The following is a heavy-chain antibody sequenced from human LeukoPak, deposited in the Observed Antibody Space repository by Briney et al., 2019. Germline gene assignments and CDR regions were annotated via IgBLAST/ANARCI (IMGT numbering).Heavy chain of an antibody. D-gene: IGHD2-2*01. CDR3: AGQEVGAGYCSSTSCAEPHWFDP. Sequence: SETLSLTCIVSGGSISSTSYWGWIRQPPGKGLEWIGTILYSGSTFYNPSLKSRVTISVDTSKNQFSLKLNSVTAADTAVYYCAGQEVGAGYCSSTSCAEPHWFDPWGQGTLVTVSS. CDR1: GGSISSTSY. CDR2: ILYSGST. J-gene: IGHJ5*02. V-gene: IGHV4-39*01.